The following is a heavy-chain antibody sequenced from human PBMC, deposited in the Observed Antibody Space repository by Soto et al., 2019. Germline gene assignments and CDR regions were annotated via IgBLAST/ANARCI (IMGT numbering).Heavy chain of an antibody. CDR1: RFAVSKCA. Sequence: QSGGSLRLSGAASRFAVSKCAMSWVRQGPGKGLEWVSSISGTGTSTYYADSVKGRFTISRDNSKNTLYLQMNSLRAEDTAVYYCAREPTMVRGVIIDYYYGMDVWGQGTTVTVSS. V-gene: IGHV3-23*01. J-gene: IGHJ6*02. D-gene: IGHD3-10*01. CDR2: ISGTGTST. CDR3: AREPTMVRGVIIDYYYGMDV.